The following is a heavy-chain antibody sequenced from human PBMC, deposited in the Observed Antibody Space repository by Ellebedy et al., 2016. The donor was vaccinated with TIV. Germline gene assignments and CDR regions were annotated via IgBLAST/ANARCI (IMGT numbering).Heavy chain of an antibody. CDR3: ARGDITASGTPFDY. CDR2: IFISGRT. D-gene: IGHD1-14*01. J-gene: IGHJ4*02. CDR1: GDSIATYDYL. V-gene: IGHV4-39*07. Sequence: SETLSLTCTVSGDSIATYDYLWGWIRQPPGRGLEWIGNIFISGRTNYNPSLKSRVTMSLDTSKRQFSLKLSSVTAADTAVYYCARGDITASGTPFDYWGQGTLVTVSS.